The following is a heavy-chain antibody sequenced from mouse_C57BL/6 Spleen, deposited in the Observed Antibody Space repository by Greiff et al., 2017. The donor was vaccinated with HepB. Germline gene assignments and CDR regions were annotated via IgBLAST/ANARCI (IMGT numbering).Heavy chain of an antibody. Sequence: VQLQESGAELVRPGASVTLSCKASGYTFTDYEMHWVKQTPVHGLEWIGAIDPESGGTAYNQKFKGKAILTADKSSSTAYMELRSLTSEDSAVYYCTRFDYGNYAWFAYWGQGTLVTVSA. CDR3: TRFDYGNYAWFAY. V-gene: IGHV1-15*01. J-gene: IGHJ3*01. D-gene: IGHD2-1*01. CDR1: GYTFTDYE. CDR2: IDPESGGT.